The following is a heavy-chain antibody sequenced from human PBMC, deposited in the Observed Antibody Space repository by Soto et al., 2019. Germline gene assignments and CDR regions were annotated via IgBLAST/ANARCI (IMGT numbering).Heavy chain of an antibody. CDR1: GFTLSSYS. D-gene: IGHD2-2*01. CDR3: ASQPSGYYYYGMDV. J-gene: IGHJ6*02. CDR2: ISSSSSYI. Sequence: EVQLVESGGGLVKPGGSLRLSCAASGFTLSSYSMNWVRQAPGKGLEWVSSISSSSSYIHYADSVKGRFTISRDNAKNSLYLQMNSLSAEDTAVYYCASQPSGYYYYGMDVWGQGTTVTVSS. V-gene: IGHV3-21*01.